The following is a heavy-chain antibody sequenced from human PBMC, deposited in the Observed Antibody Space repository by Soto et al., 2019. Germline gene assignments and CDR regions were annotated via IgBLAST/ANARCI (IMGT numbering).Heavy chain of an antibody. D-gene: IGHD2-15*01. V-gene: IGHV1-46*01. Sequence: SVKLCCKASGYAFASCYMHWVRQAPKQGLEWMGIINPSGGSTSYAQKFQGRVTMTRDTSTSTVYMELSSLRSEDTAVYYCARGALVAANILRWFDPWGQGTLVTVSS. J-gene: IGHJ5*02. CDR1: GYAFASCY. CDR3: ARGALVAANILRWFDP. CDR2: INPSGGST.